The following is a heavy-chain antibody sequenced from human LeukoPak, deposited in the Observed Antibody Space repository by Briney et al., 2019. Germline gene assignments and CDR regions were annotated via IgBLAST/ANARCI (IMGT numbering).Heavy chain of an antibody. CDR1: GFTFSSYG. J-gene: IGHJ4*02. Sequence: GSLRLSCAASGFTFSSYGMHWVRQAPGKGLEWVAFIRYDGSNKYYADSVKGRFTISRDNSKNTLYLQMNSLRAEDTAVYYCAKGAIMVRGVTFVDYWGQGTLVTVSS. CDR3: AKGAIMVRGVTFVDY. V-gene: IGHV3-30*02. D-gene: IGHD3-10*01. CDR2: IRYDGSNK.